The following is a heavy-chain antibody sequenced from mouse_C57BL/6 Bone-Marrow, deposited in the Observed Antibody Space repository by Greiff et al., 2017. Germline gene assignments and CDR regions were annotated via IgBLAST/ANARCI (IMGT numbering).Heavy chain of an antibody. Sequence: QVQLKQSGAELVRPGASVTLSCKASGYTFTDYEMHWVKQTPVHGLEWIGAIDPETGGTAYNQKFKGKAILTADKASSTAYMELRSLTSEDSAVYYCTRPLYDGYYRAVDYWGQGTTLTVSS. CDR1: GYTFTDYE. D-gene: IGHD2-3*01. V-gene: IGHV1-15*01. J-gene: IGHJ2*01. CDR2: IDPETGGT. CDR3: TRPLYDGYYRAVDY.